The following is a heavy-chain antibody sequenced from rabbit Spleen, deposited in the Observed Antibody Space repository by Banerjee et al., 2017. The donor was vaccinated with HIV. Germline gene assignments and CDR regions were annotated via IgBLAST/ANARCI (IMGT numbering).Heavy chain of an antibody. CDR2: IDIGSSGFT. J-gene: IGHJ6*01. CDR1: GVSFSGSSY. V-gene: IGHV1S45*01. CDR3: ARDSGSSFSSYGMDL. D-gene: IGHD8-1*01. Sequence: QEQLVESGGGLVKPEGSLTLTCIASGVSFSGSSYMCWVRQAPGKGLEWIACIDIGSSGFTYFATWAKGRFTISKTSSTTVTLQMTSLTAADTATYFCARDSGSSFSSYGMDLWGPGTLVTVS.